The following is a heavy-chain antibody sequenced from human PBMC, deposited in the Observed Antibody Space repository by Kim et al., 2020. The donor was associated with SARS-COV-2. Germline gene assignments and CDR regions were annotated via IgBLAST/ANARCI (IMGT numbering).Heavy chain of an antibody. Sequence: SETLSLTCSVSGGSFSSYYWSWIRQPPGKGLEWIGCFLYTGSTNYNPSLKSRVTISVVTSKNQFSLNLTSVTAADTAVYYCARHVYGVGFDIWGQGTMVTVSS. D-gene: IGHD2-8*01. CDR1: GGSFSSYY. J-gene: IGHJ3*02. CDR3: ARHVYGVGFDI. CDR2: FLYTGST. V-gene: IGHV4-59*08.